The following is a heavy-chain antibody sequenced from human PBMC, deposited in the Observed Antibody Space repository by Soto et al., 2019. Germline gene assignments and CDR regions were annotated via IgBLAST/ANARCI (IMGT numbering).Heavy chain of an antibody. J-gene: IGHJ6*02. D-gene: IGHD5-18*01. Sequence: QVQLVESGGVVVQPGRSLRLSCAASGFTFSTYAMHWVRQAPGKGLEWVAVISYDGTNKYYADSVRGRFTISRDNSKNPLFLQMNSLRAEDTAVYYCAKDGGGYNYGYVMLDTYYYGMDVWCQGTTVTVSS. CDR3: AKDGGGYNYGYVMLDTYYYGMDV. V-gene: IGHV3-30-3*01. CDR2: ISYDGTNK. CDR1: GFTFSTYA.